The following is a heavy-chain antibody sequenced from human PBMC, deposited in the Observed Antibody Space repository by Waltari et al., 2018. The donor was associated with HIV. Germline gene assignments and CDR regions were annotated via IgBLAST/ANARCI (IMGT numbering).Heavy chain of an antibody. Sequence: QLQLQESGPGLVKPSETLSLTCTVPGGSVSSSGYSLGWIRQPPGKGLEWVGRIYYTGRAYYNPSLKSRVTISVDTSKNQFSLKVTSVTAADTAVYYCARHALRVGAAYWNFDLWGRGTLVTVSS. J-gene: IGHJ2*01. CDR2: IYYTGRA. CDR1: GGSVSSSGYS. D-gene: IGHD1-26*01. CDR3: ARHALRVGAAYWNFDL. V-gene: IGHV4-39*01.